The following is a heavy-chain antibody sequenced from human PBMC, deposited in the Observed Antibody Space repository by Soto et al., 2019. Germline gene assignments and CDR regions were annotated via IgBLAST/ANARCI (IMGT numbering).Heavy chain of an antibody. CDR1: GYTFSMYT. V-gene: IGHV1-3*04. Sequence: QVQLVQSGAEVKKPGASVQVSCKASGYTFSMYTIHWVRQAPGQSLEYLGWINIYTGATNYSQTLQGRVTFTRDTSANRAHMELRGFRHEDTAVSCCARDGFRYGTSHFDPWGRGTLVTVSS. CDR3: ARDGFRYGTSHFDP. J-gene: IGHJ5*02. D-gene: IGHD5-18*01. CDR2: INIYTGAT.